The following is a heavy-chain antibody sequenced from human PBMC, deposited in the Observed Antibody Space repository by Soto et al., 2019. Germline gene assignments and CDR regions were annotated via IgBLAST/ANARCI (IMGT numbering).Heavy chain of an antibody. CDR3: AKSGQSSWANMDV. CDR1: GFRFSNYG. V-gene: IGHV3-23*01. J-gene: IGHJ6*02. D-gene: IGHD2-2*01. CDR2: ICGDGEDT. Sequence: TGGSLRLSCTASGFRFSNYGMDWVRQAPGKGLEWVSSICGDGEDTYYADSVKGRFTISRDNSKNTLSLQMNTLRAEDTAVYYCAKSGQSSWANMDVWGQGTTVTVSS.